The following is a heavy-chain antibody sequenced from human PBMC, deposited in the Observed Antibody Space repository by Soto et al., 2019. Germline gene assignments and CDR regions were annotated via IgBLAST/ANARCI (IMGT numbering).Heavy chain of an antibody. D-gene: IGHD3-3*01. CDR2: ISYDGSNK. Sequence: HPGGSLRLSCAASGFTFSSYAMHWVRQAPGKGLEWVAVISYDGSNKYYADSVKGRFTISRDNSKNTLYLQMNSLRAEDTAVYYCARERVYDFWSGYYIDYWGQGTLVTVSS. CDR1: GFTFSSYA. CDR3: ARERVYDFWSGYYIDY. J-gene: IGHJ4*02. V-gene: IGHV3-30-3*01.